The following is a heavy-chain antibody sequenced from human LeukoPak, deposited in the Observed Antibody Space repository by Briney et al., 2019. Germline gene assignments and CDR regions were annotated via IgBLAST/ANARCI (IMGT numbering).Heavy chain of an antibody. D-gene: IGHD4-17*01. CDR3: ARHYGDYFDY. V-gene: IGHV4-59*08. CDR1: GGSISSYY. Sequence: SETLSLTCTVSGGSISSYYWSWIRQPLGKGLEWIGYIYYSGGTNYNPSLESRVTISVDTSKNQFSLKLSSVTAADTAVYYCARHYGDYFDYWGQGTLVTVSS. CDR2: IYYSGGT. J-gene: IGHJ4*02.